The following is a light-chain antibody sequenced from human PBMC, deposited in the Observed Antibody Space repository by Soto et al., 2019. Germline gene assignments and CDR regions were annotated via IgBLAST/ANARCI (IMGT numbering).Light chain of an antibody. CDR3: QQSASWPWT. Sequence: EIVMTQSPATLSVSPGERATLSCRASQGIRNFLAWYQQKPGQAPRLLISGSSTRATYIPARFSGSGCGTDFSLPISSLQAEDFAAYYCQQSASWPWTFGQGTKVEIK. J-gene: IGKJ1*01. V-gene: IGKV3-15*01. CDR2: GSS. CDR1: QGIRNF.